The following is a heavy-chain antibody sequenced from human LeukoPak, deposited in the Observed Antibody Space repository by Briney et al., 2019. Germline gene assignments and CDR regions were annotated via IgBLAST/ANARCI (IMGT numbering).Heavy chain of an antibody. V-gene: IGHV3-30*03. J-gene: IGHJ4*02. D-gene: IGHD3-3*01. Sequence: GSLRLSCAASGFTFSWHGMHWVRQAPGKGLEWVAIISNDGSRKYYAHSVEGRFTISRDNSKNTLYLQMDSLRAEDTAVYYCARDRAWNYFDYWGQGTLVTVSS. CDR3: ARDRAWNYFDY. CDR2: ISNDGSRK. CDR1: GFTFSWHG.